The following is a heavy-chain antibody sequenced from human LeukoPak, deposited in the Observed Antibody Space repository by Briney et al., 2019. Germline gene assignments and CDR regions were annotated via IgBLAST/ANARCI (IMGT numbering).Heavy chain of an antibody. D-gene: IGHD3-22*01. J-gene: IGHJ4*02. V-gene: IGHV4-59*01. CDR3: AREGDYYDSGGYYRIDF. Sequence: SETLSLTCTVSGGSINAYYWSWIRQPPGKGLEWIGYVYHSGSTNYNPSLKSRVTMSVDTSNDQFSLKLSSVTAADTAMYYCAREGDYYDSGGYYRIDFWGQGTLVTVSS. CDR1: GGSINAYY. CDR2: VYHSGST.